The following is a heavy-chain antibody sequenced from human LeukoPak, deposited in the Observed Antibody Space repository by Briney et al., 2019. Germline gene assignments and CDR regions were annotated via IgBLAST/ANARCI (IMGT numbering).Heavy chain of an antibody. CDR2: IYSGGST. V-gene: IGHV3-66*01. Sequence: GRSLRLSCAASGFTVSSYYMSWVRQAPGKGLEWVSVIYSGGSTYYADSVKGRFTIYRDNSKNTLYLQMNSLRAEDTAVYYCARGNWGSYFDYWGQGTMVTVSS. D-gene: IGHD7-27*01. CDR1: GFTVSSYY. J-gene: IGHJ4*02. CDR3: ARGNWGSYFDY.